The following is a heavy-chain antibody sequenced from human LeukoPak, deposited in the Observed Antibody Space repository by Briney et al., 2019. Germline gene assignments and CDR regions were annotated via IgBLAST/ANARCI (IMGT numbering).Heavy chain of an antibody. D-gene: IGHD3-10*01. CDR1: GFVFGDYG. CDR2: VRNDGSDK. CDR3: AKHYYGSGSQKYYFDY. V-gene: IGHV3-30*02. J-gene: IGHJ4*02. Sequence: GGSLRLSCAASGFVFGDYGLHWVRQAPGKGLEWVTMVRNDGSDKYYADSVKGRFTISRDNSKNTLYLQMNSLRPEDTAVYYCAKHYYGSGSQKYYFDYWGQGTLVTVSS.